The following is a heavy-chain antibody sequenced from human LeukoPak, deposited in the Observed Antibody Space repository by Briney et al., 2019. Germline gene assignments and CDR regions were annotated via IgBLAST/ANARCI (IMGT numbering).Heavy chain of an antibody. D-gene: IGHD6-6*01. CDR2: INHRGST. CDR3: ARGDSSSRWFDP. J-gene: IGHJ5*02. CDR1: GGSISSSSYY. V-gene: IGHV4-39*07. Sequence: SETLSLTCTVSGGSISSSSYYWGWIRQPPGKGLEWIGEINHRGSTNYNPSLKSRVTMSIDTSKNQFSLKLSSVTAADTAVYYCARGDSSSRWFDPWGQGTLVTVSS.